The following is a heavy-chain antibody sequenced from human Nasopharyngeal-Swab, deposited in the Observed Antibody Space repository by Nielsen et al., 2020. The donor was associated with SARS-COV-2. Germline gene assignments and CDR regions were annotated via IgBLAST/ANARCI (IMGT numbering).Heavy chain of an antibody. Sequence: SVKVSCKASGYTFNSHYMHWVRQAPGQGPEWMGIINPSGGGTSYAQKFQGRVTMTSDMSTTTVYMELSSLRSEDTAVYYCARGVGFLEWSADNWLDPWGQGTPVTVSS. CDR1: GYTFNSHY. J-gene: IGHJ5*02. CDR3: ARGVGFLEWSADNWLDP. V-gene: IGHV1-46*02. CDR2: INPSGGGT. D-gene: IGHD3-3*01.